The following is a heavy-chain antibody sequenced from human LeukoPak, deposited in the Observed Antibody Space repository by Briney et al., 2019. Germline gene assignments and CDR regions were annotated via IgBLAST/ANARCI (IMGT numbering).Heavy chain of an antibody. Sequence: ETLSLTCTVSGGSIISSDYHWGWVRQAPGKGLEWVSITYSGGTTYYADSVRGRFTISRDDSKNTLYLQMNSLTAEDTAVYYCARERSGAYPEHWGQGTLVTVSS. CDR2: TYSGGTT. J-gene: IGHJ1*01. CDR1: GGSIISSDYH. CDR3: ARERSGAYPEH. D-gene: IGHD7-27*01. V-gene: IGHV3-53*01.